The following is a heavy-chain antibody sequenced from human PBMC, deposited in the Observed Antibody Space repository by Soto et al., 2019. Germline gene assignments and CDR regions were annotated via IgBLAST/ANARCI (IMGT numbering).Heavy chain of an antibody. V-gene: IGHV1-2*04. J-gene: IGHJ4*01. Sequence: ASVKVSCKASGYTFTGYYMHWVRQAPGQGLEWMGWINPNSGGTNYAQKFQGWVTMTRDTSIGPAYMELSRLRSHDRGVYYCARNGGSYETNFDYWGHGTLVTVSS. CDR1: GYTFTGYY. CDR3: ARNGGSYETNFDY. D-gene: IGHD1-26*01. CDR2: INPNSGGT.